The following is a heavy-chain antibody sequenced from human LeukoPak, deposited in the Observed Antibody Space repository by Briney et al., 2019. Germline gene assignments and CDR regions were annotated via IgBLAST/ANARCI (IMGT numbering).Heavy chain of an antibody. CDR2: ISAYNGNT. Sequence: GSSVKVSCKASGGTFSSYAISWVRQAPGQGLEWMGWISAYNGNTNYAQKLQGRVTMTTDTSTSTAYMELRSLRSDDTAVYYCARSAGGSYWYFDLWGRGTLVTVSS. CDR1: GGTFSSYA. CDR3: ARSAGGSYWYFDL. V-gene: IGHV1-18*01. J-gene: IGHJ2*01. D-gene: IGHD2-15*01.